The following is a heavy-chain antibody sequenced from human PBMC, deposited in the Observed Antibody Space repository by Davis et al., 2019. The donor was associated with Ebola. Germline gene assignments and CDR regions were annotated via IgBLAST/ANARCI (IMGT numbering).Heavy chain of an antibody. CDR2: IYPGDSDT. CDR1: GYSFTSYW. V-gene: IGHV5-51*01. J-gene: IGHJ5*02. D-gene: IGHD6-25*01. Sequence: TVSCKGSGYSFTSYWIGWVRQMPGKGLEWMGIIYPGDSDTRYSPSFQGQVTISADKSISTAYLQWSSLKASDTAMYYCARSASLYGSGWFDPWGQGTLVTVSS. CDR3: ARSASLYGSGWFDP.